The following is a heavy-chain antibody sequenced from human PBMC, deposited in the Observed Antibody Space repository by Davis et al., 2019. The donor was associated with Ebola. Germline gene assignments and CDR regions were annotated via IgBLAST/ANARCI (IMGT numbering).Heavy chain of an antibody. CDR1: GFTFSSYA. D-gene: IGHD3-3*01. J-gene: IGHJ6*03. CDR3: AKDANPITIFGVVTYYYYMDV. Sequence: GESLNISCAASGFTFSSYAMSWVRQAPGKGLEWVSAISGSGGSTYYADSVKGRFTISRDNSKNTLYLQMNSLRAEDTAVYYCAKDANPITIFGVVTYYYYMDVWGKGTTVTVSS. CDR2: ISGSGGST. V-gene: IGHV3-23*01.